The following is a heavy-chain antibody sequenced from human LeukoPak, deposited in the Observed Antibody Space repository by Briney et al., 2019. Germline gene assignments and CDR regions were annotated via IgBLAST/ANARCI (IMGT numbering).Heavy chain of an antibody. CDR1: GFTFSSYE. Sequence: PGGSLRLSCAVSGFTFSSYEMNWVRQAPGKGLEWVSYISKSGRTTYYVDSVKGRFTISRDNAKKSLYLQMNSLRAEDTAVYYCARGLGGGSCYLDYWGQGTLVTVSS. CDR3: ARGLGGGSCYLDY. CDR2: ISKSGRTT. V-gene: IGHV3-48*03. D-gene: IGHD2-15*01. J-gene: IGHJ4*02.